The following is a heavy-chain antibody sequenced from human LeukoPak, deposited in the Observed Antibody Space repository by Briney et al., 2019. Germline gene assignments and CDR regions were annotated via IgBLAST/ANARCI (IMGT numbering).Heavy chain of an antibody. J-gene: IGHJ4*02. CDR1: GGTFSSYA. CDR2: IIPIFGTA. D-gene: IGHD3-22*01. Sequence: SVKXSCKASGGTFSSYAISWVRQAPGQGVEWMGGIIPIFGTANYAQKFQGRVTITADESTSTAYMELSSLRSEDTAVYYCARGEGVLFGSSGYPPFDYWGQGTLVTVSS. V-gene: IGHV1-69*13. CDR3: ARGEGVLFGSSGYPPFDY.